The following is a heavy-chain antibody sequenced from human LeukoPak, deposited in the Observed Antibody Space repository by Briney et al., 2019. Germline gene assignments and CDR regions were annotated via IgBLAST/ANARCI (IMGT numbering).Heavy chain of an antibody. Sequence: PGGSLRLSCAASGFTFSTSGMHWVRQAPGEGLEWVAVIWFDGSNKHYADSVKGRFSISRDNSENTLYLQMNSLRAEDTAVYYCARDPSYCSSTNCYVGSPFYYYYPMDVWGQGTTVTVSS. J-gene: IGHJ6*02. CDR3: ARDPSYCSSTNCYVGSPFYYYYPMDV. CDR1: GFTFSTSG. D-gene: IGHD2-2*01. V-gene: IGHV3-33*01. CDR2: IWFDGSNK.